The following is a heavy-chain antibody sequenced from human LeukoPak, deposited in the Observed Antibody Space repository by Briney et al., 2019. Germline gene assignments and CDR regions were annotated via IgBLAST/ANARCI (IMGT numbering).Heavy chain of an antibody. D-gene: IGHD6-13*01. CDR1: GFTFSSYG. V-gene: IGHV3-30*03. J-gene: IGHJ4*02. CDR3: ARDFPRYSRAGGY. CDR2: ISYDGSNK. Sequence: PGRSLRLSCAASGFTFSSYGMHWVRQAPGKGLEWVAVISYDGSNKYYADSVKGRFTISRDNSKNTLYLQMNSLRAEDTAVYYCARDFPRYSRAGGYWGQGTLVTVSS.